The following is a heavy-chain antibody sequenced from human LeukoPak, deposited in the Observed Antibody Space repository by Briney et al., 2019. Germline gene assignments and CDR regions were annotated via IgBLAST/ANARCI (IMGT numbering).Heavy chain of an antibody. CDR3: AKKAAPVSAIRAGFDY. CDR1: GFTFTSYG. CDR2: ISYDGITN. J-gene: IGHJ4*02. V-gene: IGHV3-30*18. Sequence: GRSLRLSCSASGFTFTSYGMHWVRQAPGTGLGGGAVISYDGITNYYADSVKGRFTVSRDNSENTLYLQMNSLRADDMALYYCAKKAAPVSAIRAGFDYWGQGTLVTVSS. D-gene: IGHD2-21*01.